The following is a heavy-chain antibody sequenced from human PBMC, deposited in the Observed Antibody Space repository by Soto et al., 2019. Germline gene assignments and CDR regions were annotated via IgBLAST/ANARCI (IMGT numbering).Heavy chain of an antibody. Sequence: GESLKISCAASGFTFSSYSMNWVRQAPGKGLEWVSSISSSSSYIYYADSMKGRFTISRDNAKNSLYLQMNSLRAEDTAVYYCARDHMVRGTSFSDYWGQGTLVTVSP. D-gene: IGHD3-10*01. CDR3: ARDHMVRGTSFSDY. J-gene: IGHJ4*02. CDR1: GFTFSSYS. V-gene: IGHV3-21*01. CDR2: ISSSSSYI.